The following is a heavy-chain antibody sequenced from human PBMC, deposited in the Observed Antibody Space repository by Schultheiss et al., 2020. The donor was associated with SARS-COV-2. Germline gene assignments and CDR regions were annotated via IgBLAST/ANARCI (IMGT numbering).Heavy chain of an antibody. J-gene: IGHJ4*02. Sequence: SETLSLTCAVYGGSFSGYYWSWIRQPPGKGLEWIGEINHSGSTNYNPSLKSRVTISVDTSKNQFSLKLSSVTAADTAVYYCASPYYYDSSGYYSGYWGQGTLVTVSS. CDR3: ASPYYYDSSGYYSGY. CDR1: GGSFSGYY. V-gene: IGHV4-34*01. CDR2: INHSGST. D-gene: IGHD3-22*01.